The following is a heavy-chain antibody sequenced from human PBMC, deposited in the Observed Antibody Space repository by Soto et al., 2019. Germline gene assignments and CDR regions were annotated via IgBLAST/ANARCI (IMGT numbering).Heavy chain of an antibody. CDR1: GGTFSSYA. D-gene: IGHD4-17*01. J-gene: IGHJ3*02. CDR2: IIPIFGTA. V-gene: IGHV1-69*01. Sequence: QVQLVQSGAAVKKPGSSVKVSCKASGGTFSSYAISWVRQAPGQGLEWMGGIIPIFGTANYEQKFQGRVTITEDESTSTAYMELSSLRSEDTAVYYCARGDYVDYADAFDIWGQGTMVTVSS. CDR3: ARGDYVDYADAFDI.